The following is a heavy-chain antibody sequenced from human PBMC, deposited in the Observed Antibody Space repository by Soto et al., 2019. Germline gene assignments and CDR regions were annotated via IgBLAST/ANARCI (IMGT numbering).Heavy chain of an antibody. CDR1: GFIFSNAW. J-gene: IGHJ2*01. CDR2: IKSKPDGETT. CDR3: ATGGYYLDF. Sequence: ESGGGLVKPGGSLRLSCATSGFIFSNAWMNWVRQAPGKGLEWVGRIKSKPDGETTDYAAPVKGRFTVSRDDSKNTVYLQMNSLKTEDTAVYYCATGGYYLDFWGLGTLITVSS. D-gene: IGHD6-25*01. V-gene: IGHV3-15*07.